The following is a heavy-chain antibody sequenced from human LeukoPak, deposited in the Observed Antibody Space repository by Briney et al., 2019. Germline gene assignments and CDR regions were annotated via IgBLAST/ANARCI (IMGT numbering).Heavy chain of an antibody. V-gene: IGHV3-23*01. CDR3: AKGGYCSGGSCYDDY. D-gene: IGHD2-15*01. Sequence: GGSLRLSCAASGFTSSSYAMSWVRQAPGKGLEWVSAISGSGGSTYYADSVKGRFTISRDNSKNTLYLQMNSLRAEDTALYYCAKGGYCSGGSCYDDYWGQGTLVTVSS. CDR1: GFTSSSYA. CDR2: ISGSGGST. J-gene: IGHJ4*02.